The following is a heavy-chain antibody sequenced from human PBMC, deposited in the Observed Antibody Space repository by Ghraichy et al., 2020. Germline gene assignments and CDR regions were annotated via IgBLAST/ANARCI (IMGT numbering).Heavy chain of an antibody. J-gene: IGHJ4*02. CDR2: ITHSGST. CDR3: ARKGAGSSSWYRYFDY. V-gene: IGHV4-34*01. D-gene: IGHD6-13*01. Sequence: SETLSLTCAVNGGYLSGYYWSWIRQPPRKGLEWIGEITHSGSTNYNPSLKSRVTISVDTSKNQFSLQLSSVTAADTAVYYCARKGAGSSSWYRYFDYWGQVTLVTVSS. CDR1: GGYLSGYY.